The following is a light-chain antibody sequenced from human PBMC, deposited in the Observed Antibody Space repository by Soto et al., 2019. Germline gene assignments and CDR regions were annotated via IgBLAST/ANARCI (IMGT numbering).Light chain of an antibody. Sequence: QSVLTQPASVSGSPGQSITISCTGTSSDVGSHNFVSWYQQHPGKAPKLMIYEVATRPSGVSYRFSGSKSGNTASLTISGLQAEDEADYYCCSYAGSSSWVFGGGTKVTVL. CDR3: CSYAGSSSWV. J-gene: IGLJ3*02. CDR1: SSDVGSHNF. V-gene: IGLV2-23*02. CDR2: EVA.